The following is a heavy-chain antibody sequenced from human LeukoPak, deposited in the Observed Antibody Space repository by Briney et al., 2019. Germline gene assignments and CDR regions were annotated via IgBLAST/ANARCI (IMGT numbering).Heavy chain of an antibody. CDR3: ARCRRSTSSPYHYYYYYGMDV. J-gene: IGHJ6*02. CDR2: IYYSGST. D-gene: IGHD2-2*01. CDR1: GGSISSYY. V-gene: IGHV4-59*08. Sequence: PSETPSLTCTVSGGSISSYYWSWIRQPPGKGLEWIGYIYYSGSTNYNPSLKSRVTVSVDTSKNQFSLKLSSVTAADTAVYYCARCRRSTSSPYHYYYYYGMDVWGQGTTVTVSS.